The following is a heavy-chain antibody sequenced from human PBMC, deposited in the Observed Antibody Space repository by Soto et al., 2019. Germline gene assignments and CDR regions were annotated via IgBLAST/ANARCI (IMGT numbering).Heavy chain of an antibody. Sequence: QITLKESGPTLVKPTQTLTLTCTFSGFSLRSSGVGVGWIRQPPGKALEWLAFLYWDDDKRYSPFLKTRLTITKDSSKNQVVLKMTNVDPMDTGTYYCVHQPDPYTSGHYYFGIDVWGQGTTVTVSS. V-gene: IGHV2-5*02. J-gene: IGHJ6*02. D-gene: IGHD6-19*01. CDR2: LYWDDDK. CDR3: VHQPDPYTSGHYYFGIDV. CDR1: GFSLRSSGVG.